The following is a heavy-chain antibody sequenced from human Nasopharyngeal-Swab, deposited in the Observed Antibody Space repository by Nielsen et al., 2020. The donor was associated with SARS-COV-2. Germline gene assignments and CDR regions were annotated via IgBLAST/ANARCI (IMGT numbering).Heavy chain of an antibody. CDR1: GFSISGYW. V-gene: IGHV3-74*01. D-gene: IGHD2-2*03. Sequence: GGSLRLSCAASGFSISGYWMHWVRQAPGKGLVWVSRISSDGGANYADSATGRFTISRDNAKNTMYLQMNSLRDEDTAVYYCLRGMAGYGWFDPWGQGILVTVSS. CDR3: LRGMAGYGWFDP. J-gene: IGHJ5*02. CDR2: ISSDGGA.